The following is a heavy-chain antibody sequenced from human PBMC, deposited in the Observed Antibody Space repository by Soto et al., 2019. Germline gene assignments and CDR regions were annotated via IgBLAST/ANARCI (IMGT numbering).Heavy chain of an antibody. D-gene: IGHD3-22*01. CDR1: GGSISSYY. J-gene: IGHJ4*02. CDR3: ARVGTPYYYDSSGYLDY. CDR2: IYYSGST. V-gene: IGHV4-59*01. Sequence: PSETLSLTCTVSGGSISSYYWIWIRQPPGKGLEWIGYIYYSGSTNYNPSLKSRVTISVDTSKNQFSLKLSSVTAADTAVYYCARVGTPYYYDSSGYLDYWGQGTLVTVSS.